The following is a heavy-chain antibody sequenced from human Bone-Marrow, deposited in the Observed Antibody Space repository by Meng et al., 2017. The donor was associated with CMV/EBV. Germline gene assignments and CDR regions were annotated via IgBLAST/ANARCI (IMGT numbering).Heavy chain of an antibody. V-gene: IGHV4-38-2*02. CDR2: IYHSGST. D-gene: IGHD3-3*01. Sequence: SETLSLTCTVSGYSISSGYYWGWIRQPPGKGLEWIGSIYHSGSTYYNPSLKSRVTISVDTSKNQFSLKLSSVTAADTAAYYCARDYPEDFWSALDAFDIWGQGTMVTVSS. J-gene: IGHJ3*02. CDR3: ARDYPEDFWSALDAFDI. CDR1: GYSISSGYY.